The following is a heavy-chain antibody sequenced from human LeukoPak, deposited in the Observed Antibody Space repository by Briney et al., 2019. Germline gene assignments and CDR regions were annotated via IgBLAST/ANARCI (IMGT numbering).Heavy chain of an antibody. V-gene: IGHV3-30*03. Sequence: GGSLRLSCAASGFTFSSYGMHWVRQAPGKGLEWVAVISYDGSNKYYADSVKGRFTISRDNSKNTLYLQMNSLRAEDTAVYYCATRHCSIAACRAPSYKCMDDWGKGTTVTVSS. J-gene: IGHJ6*04. CDR2: ISYDGSNK. CDR3: ATRHCSIAACRAPSYKCMDD. CDR1: GFTFSSYG. D-gene: IGHD4-11*01.